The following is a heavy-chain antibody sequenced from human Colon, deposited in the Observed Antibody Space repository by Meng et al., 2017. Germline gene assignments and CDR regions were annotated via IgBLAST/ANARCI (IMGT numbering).Heavy chain of an antibody. Sequence: QLQLQESGSGLVKPSQTLSLTCAVSGDSISSGGYSWSWIRQPPGKGLEWIGYIYHSGSTYYNPSLKSRVTISVDRSKNQFSLKLSSVTAADTAVYYCARVGYYGSGSHFDYWGQGTLVTVSS. CDR1: GDSISSGGYS. J-gene: IGHJ4*02. D-gene: IGHD3-10*01. CDR3: ARVGYYGSGSHFDY. V-gene: IGHV4-30-2*01. CDR2: IYHSGST.